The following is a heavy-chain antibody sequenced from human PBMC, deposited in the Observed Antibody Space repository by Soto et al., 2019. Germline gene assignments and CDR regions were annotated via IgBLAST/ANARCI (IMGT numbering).Heavy chain of an antibody. CDR3: ARAISGWYGGYYFDY. D-gene: IGHD6-19*01. CDR1: GFTVSSNY. J-gene: IGHJ4*02. Sequence: EVQLVESGGGLVQPGGSLRLSCAASGFTVSSNYMSWVRQAPGKGLEWVSVIYSGGSTYYADSVKGRFTISRHNSKNTLYLQMNSLRAEDTAVYYCARAISGWYGGYYFDYWGQGTLVTVSS. V-gene: IGHV3-53*04. CDR2: IYSGGST.